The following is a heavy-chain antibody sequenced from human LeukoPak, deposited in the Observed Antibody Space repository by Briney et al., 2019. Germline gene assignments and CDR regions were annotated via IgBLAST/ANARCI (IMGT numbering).Heavy chain of an antibody. CDR3: ARQIGIASAAFDI. Sequence: GESLKISCKGSGYSFTSYWIGWVRQMPGKGLEWMGIIYPGDSDTRYSPSFQGQATISADKSISTAYLQWSSLKASDTAMYYCARQIGIASAAFDIWGQGTMVTVSS. V-gene: IGHV5-51*01. D-gene: IGHD2-15*01. J-gene: IGHJ3*02. CDR2: IYPGDSDT. CDR1: GYSFTSYW.